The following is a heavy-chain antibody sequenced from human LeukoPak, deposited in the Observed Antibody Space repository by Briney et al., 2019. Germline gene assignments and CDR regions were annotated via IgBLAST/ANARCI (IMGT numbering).Heavy chain of an antibody. V-gene: IGHV4-30-4*08. J-gene: IGHJ4*02. Sequence: SETLSPTCTLAAPSISNDYYVWGWLRQPRERGLEVISYIYYSGSTYYNPSLKSRFTILVDTSKSQFSLKLTSVTAAETAVYYCARLEGPGAGSDYWGQGTLVTVSS. D-gene: IGHD3-10*01. CDR1: APSISNDYYV. CDR2: IYYSGST. CDR3: ARLEGPGAGSDY.